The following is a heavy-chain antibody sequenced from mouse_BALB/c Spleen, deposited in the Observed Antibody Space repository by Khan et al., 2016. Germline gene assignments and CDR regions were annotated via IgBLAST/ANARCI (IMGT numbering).Heavy chain of an antibody. J-gene: IGHJ2*01. CDR1: GFTFSTYA. D-gene: IGHD1-1*01. Sequence: EVQLVESGGGLVKPGGSLKLSCAASGFTFSTYAMSWVRQTPEKRLEWVASISSGGTTYYPDSLKGRFTISRDNARNILYVQRRSLRSEDTAMYYCARGVTTVVDYFDYWGQGTTLTVSS. V-gene: IGHV5-6-5*01. CDR3: ARGVTTVVDYFDY. CDR2: ISSGGTT.